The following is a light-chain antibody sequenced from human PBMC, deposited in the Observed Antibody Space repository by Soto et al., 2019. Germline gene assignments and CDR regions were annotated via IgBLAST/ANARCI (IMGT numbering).Light chain of an antibody. J-gene: IGKJ1*01. V-gene: IGKV1-5*03. CDR3: QQYNSYSRT. Sequence: DIQMTQSPSTLSASVGDRVTITCRASQSISSWLAWYQQKPGKAPKIMIYKASSLESGVPSRFSGSGSGTEFTLTISSLQPDDFATYYCQQYNSYSRTFGQGTKVDI. CDR1: QSISSW. CDR2: KAS.